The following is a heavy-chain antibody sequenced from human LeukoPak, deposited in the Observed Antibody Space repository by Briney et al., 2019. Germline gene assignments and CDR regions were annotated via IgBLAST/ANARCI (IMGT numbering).Heavy chain of an antibody. V-gene: IGHV5-51*01. J-gene: IGHJ3*02. CDR3: ARSRRRWLVRDDAFDI. CDR1: GYSFTSYW. Sequence: GESLKISCKGSGYSFTSYWIGWVRQMPGKGLEWMGIIYPGGSDTRYSPSFQGQVTISADKSISTAYLQWSSLKASDTAMYYCARSRRRWLVRDDAFDIWGQGTMVTVSS. D-gene: IGHD6-19*01. CDR2: IYPGGSDT.